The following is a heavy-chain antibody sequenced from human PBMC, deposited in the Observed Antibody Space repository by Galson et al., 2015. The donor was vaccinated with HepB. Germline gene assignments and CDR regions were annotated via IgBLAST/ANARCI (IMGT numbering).Heavy chain of an antibody. CDR3: ARVAAAATFDY. CDR2: INPNSGGT. D-gene: IGHD6-13*01. V-gene: IGHV1-2*06. Sequence: SVKVSCKASGYTFTGYYMHWVRQAPGQGLEWMGRINPNSGGTNYAQKFQGRVTMTRDTSISTAYMELRSLRSDDTAVYYCARVAAAATFDYWGQGTLVTVSS. CDR1: GYTFTGYY. J-gene: IGHJ4*02.